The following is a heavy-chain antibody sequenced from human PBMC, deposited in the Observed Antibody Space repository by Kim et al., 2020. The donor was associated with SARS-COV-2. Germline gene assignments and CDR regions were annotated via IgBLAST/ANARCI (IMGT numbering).Heavy chain of an antibody. CDR3: ARDYYGSGGYVLEVRGKFDY. J-gene: IGHJ4*02. CDR2: INHSGRT. V-gene: IGHV4-34*01. CDR1: GGSFSGYY. Sequence: SETLSLTCAVYGGSFSGYYWSWIRQPPGKGLEWIGEINHSGRTNYNPSLKSRVTISVDTSKNQYSLKLSSVTAADTAVYYCARDYYGSGGYVLEVRGKFDYWGQGTLVTVSS. D-gene: IGHD3-10*01.